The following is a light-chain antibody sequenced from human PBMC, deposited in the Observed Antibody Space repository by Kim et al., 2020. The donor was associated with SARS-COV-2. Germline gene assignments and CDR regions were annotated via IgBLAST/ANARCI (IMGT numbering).Light chain of an antibody. CDR3: SSYAGSNIPVI. Sequence: QSALTQPPSAAGSPGQSVTISCTGTSSDVGGYNYVSWYQQHPGKAPKLMIYEVTKRPPGVPDRFSGSKSGNTASLTVSGLQAEDAADYYCSSYAGSNIPVIFGGGTQLTVL. CDR1: SSDVGGYNY. V-gene: IGLV2-8*01. J-gene: IGLJ2*01. CDR2: EVT.